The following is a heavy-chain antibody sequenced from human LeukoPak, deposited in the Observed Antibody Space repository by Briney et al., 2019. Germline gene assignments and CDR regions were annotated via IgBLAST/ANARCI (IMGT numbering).Heavy chain of an antibody. V-gene: IGHV1-2*02. CDR1: GYTFTGYY. CDR2: INPNSGDT. D-gene: IGHD3-10*01. CDR3: ARGRLGSYYNGEDY. Sequence: ASVKVSCKASGYTFTGYYMHWVRQAPGQVLEWMGWINPNSGDTNYAQKFQGRVTMTRDTSISTAYMELSRLKSDDTAVYYCARGRLGSYYNGEDYWGQGTLVTVSS. J-gene: IGHJ4*02.